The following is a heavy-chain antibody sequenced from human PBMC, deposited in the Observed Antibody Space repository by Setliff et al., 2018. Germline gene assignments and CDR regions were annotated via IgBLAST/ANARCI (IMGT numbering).Heavy chain of an antibody. CDR2: IYSSGST. CDR3: ARESRYYYDNLGTLDY. Sequence: PSETLSLTCAVSGYSISSGYYWGWIRQPPGKGLEWIGYIYSSGSTYYNPSLKSRVSISVDTSKNQFSLKLSSVTAADTAVYYCARESRYYYDNLGTLDYWGQGTLVTVPS. D-gene: IGHD3-22*01. CDR1: GYSISSGYY. V-gene: IGHV4-30-4*08. J-gene: IGHJ4*02.